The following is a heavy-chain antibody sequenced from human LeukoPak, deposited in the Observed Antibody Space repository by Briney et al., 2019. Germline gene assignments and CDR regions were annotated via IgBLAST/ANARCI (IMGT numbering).Heavy chain of an antibody. CDR2: INPNSGGT. D-gene: IGHD3-22*01. V-gene: IGHV1-2*02. J-gene: IGHJ4*02. CDR3: ARDRLIVYYDSSGDHSRGGY. Sequence: ASVTVSCKASGYTFTGYYMHWVRQAPGQGLEWMGWINPNSGGTNYAQKFQGRVTMTRDTSISTAYMELSRLRSDDTAVYYCARDRLIVYYDSSGDHSRGGYWGQGTLVTVSS. CDR1: GYTFTGYY.